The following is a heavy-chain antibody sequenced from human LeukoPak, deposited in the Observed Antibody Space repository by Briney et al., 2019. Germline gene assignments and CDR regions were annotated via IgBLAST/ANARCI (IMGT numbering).Heavy chain of an antibody. V-gene: IGHV1-18*01. D-gene: IGHD1-26*01. CDR2: ISAYNGNT. Sequence: ASVKVSCKASGYTFTSYGISWVRQAPGQGLEWMGWISAYNGNTNYAQKLQGRVTMTTDTSTSTAYMELKSLRSDDTAVYYCARDLLLVGATAYWGQGTLVTVSS. CDR1: GYTFTSYG. J-gene: IGHJ4*02. CDR3: ARDLLLVGATAY.